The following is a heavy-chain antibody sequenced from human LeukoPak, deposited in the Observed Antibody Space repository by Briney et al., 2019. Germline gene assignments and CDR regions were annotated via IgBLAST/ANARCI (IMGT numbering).Heavy chain of an antibody. D-gene: IGHD3-22*01. CDR3: AKHPPPYYYDSSVYYFDAFDI. CDR2: IYYSGST. Sequence: SETLSLTCTVSGGSISSGGYYWSWIRQHPGKGLEWIGYIYYSGSTYYNPSLKSRVTISVDTSKNQFSLKLSSVTAADTAVYYCAKHPPPYYYDSSVYYFDAFDIGGQGTMVTVSS. J-gene: IGHJ3*02. CDR1: GGSISSGGYY. V-gene: IGHV4-31*03.